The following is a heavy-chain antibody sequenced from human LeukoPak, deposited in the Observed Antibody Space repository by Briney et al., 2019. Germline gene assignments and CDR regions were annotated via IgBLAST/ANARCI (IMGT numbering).Heavy chain of an antibody. D-gene: IGHD1-26*01. CDR3: ARIGATPYYYYYGMDV. CDR1: GGTFSSYA. Sequence: SVKVSFKASGGTFSSYAISWVRQAPGQGLEWMGGIIPIFGTANYAQKFQGRVTITADESTSTAYMELSSLRSEDTAVYYCARIGATPYYYYYGMDVWGQGTTVTVSS. CDR2: IIPIFGTA. J-gene: IGHJ6*02. V-gene: IGHV1-69*13.